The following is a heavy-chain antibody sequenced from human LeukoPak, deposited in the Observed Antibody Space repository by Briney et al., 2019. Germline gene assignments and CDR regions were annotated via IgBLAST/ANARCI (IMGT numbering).Heavy chain of an antibody. V-gene: IGHV3-74*01. Sequence: GGSLRLSCAASGFTFSSYWMHWVRQAPGKGPVWVSRINSDGSSTSYADSVKGRFTISRDNSKNTLYLQMNSLRAEDTAVYYCARSDSSGYPLPAEYFQHWGQGTLVTVSS. CDR2: INSDGSST. CDR3: ARSDSSGYPLPAEYFQH. J-gene: IGHJ1*01. CDR1: GFTFSSYW. D-gene: IGHD3-22*01.